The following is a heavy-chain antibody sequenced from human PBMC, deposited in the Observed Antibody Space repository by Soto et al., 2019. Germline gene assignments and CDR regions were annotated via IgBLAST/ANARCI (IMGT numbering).Heavy chain of an antibody. CDR2: MNPNTGNT. CDR1: GNPITRSD. J-gene: IGHJ4*02. Sequence: ASVQPSCKASGNPITRSDINWVRQATGQGHEWMGWMNPNTGNTDFAQKFQGRVTMTRTTSISTAYMELSSLRSEDTAVYYCARSGPDCYFFTTSCRVFDYPGQGILVTVFS. D-gene: IGHD2-21*01. CDR3: ARSGPDCYFFTTSCRVFDY. V-gene: IGHV1-8*01.